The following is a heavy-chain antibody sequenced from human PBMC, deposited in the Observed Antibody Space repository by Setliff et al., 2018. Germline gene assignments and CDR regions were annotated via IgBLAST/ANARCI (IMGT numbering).Heavy chain of an antibody. CDR1: GSIFTSYG. CDR3: ARDLGYQYYYDSSGRDAFDI. CDR2: ISTYNGKT. J-gene: IGHJ3*02. Sequence: ASVKVSCQASGSIFTSYGFSWVRQAPGQGLEWMGWISTYNGKTNYAQKFQGRVTMTTDTSTSTAYMELRSLRSDDTAVYYCARDLGYQYYYDSSGRDAFDIWGQGTMVTVSS. V-gene: IGHV1-18*01. D-gene: IGHD3-22*01.